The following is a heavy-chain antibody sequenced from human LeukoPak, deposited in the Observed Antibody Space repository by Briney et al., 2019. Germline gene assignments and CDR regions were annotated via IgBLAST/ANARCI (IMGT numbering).Heavy chain of an antibody. Sequence: PGGSLRLSCAASGFTFSSYAMSWVCQAPGKGLERVSAISGSGGSTYYADSVKGRFTISRDNSKNTLYLQMNSLRAEDTAVYYCAKSRRDGYKLIDAFDIWGQGTMVTVSS. J-gene: IGHJ3*02. D-gene: IGHD5-24*01. V-gene: IGHV3-23*01. CDR1: GFTFSSYA. CDR3: AKSRRDGYKLIDAFDI. CDR2: ISGSGGST.